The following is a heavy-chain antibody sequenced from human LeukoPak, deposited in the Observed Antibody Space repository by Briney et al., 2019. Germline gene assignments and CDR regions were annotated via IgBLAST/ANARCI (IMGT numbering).Heavy chain of an antibody. D-gene: IGHD1-1*01. J-gene: IGHJ6*02. CDR2: INPNSGGT. Sequence: ASVKVSCKASGYTFTGYYMHWVRQAPGQGLEWMGRINPNSGGTNYAQKFQGWVTMTRDTSISTAYMELSRLRSDDTAVYYCARVGGTNYYYYGMDVWGQGTSVTVSS. V-gene: IGHV1-2*04. CDR3: ARVGGTNYYYYGMDV. CDR1: GYTFTGYY.